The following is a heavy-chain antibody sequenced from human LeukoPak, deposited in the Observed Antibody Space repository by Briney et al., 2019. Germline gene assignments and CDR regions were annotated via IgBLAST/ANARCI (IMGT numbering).Heavy chain of an antibody. CDR1: GYTFSSYA. J-gene: IGHJ5*02. CDR3: ARGGGYGFNWIDP. CDR2: INAGNGDT. Sequence: RAASVKVSCKASGYTFSSYAVQWVRQAPGQRLEWMGWINAGNGDTKYSQKFQGRVTITRDTSASTAYMELSSLTSEDTAAYYCARGGGYGFNWIDPLGQGTLVTVPS. D-gene: IGHD5-12*01. V-gene: IGHV1-3*01.